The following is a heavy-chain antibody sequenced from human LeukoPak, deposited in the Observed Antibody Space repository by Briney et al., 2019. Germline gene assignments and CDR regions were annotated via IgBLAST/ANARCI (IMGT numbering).Heavy chain of an antibody. CDR2: IHSDGTST. J-gene: IGHJ4*02. Sequence: PGGSLRLSCAASGFTFSSYYMHWVRHAPGKGLVWVSHIHSDGTSTTYADSVKGRFTISRDNAKNTLYLQLNSLRAEDTAVYYCVRAHIGDYGSFDFWGQGTLVTVSS. V-gene: IGHV3-74*01. D-gene: IGHD4-17*01. CDR1: GFTFSSYY. CDR3: VRAHIGDYGSFDF.